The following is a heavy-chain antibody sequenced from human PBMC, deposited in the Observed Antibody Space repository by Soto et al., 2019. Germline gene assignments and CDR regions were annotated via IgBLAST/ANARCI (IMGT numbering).Heavy chain of an antibody. Sequence: GSVKVSCKASGYTLTSYSLHWVRPAPGQRLEWMGWINAGNGNTKYSQKFQGRVTITRDTSASTAYMELSSLRSEDTAVYYCARGITLPTPLDYWGQGTLVTVSS. J-gene: IGHJ4*02. CDR1: GYTLTSYS. CDR3: ARGITLPTPLDY. CDR2: INAGNGNT. V-gene: IGHV1-3*01. D-gene: IGHD1-20*01.